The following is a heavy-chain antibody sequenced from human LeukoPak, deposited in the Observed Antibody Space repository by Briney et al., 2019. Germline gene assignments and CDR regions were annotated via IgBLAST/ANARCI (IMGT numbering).Heavy chain of an antibody. CDR3: ARDSSGYSMICDY. CDR1: GFTFIDHY. V-gene: IGHV3-72*01. Sequence: PGGSLRLSCAASGFTFIDHYIDWVRQAPGQGLEWVGRSRDKAHSYSTEYAASVKGRFTVTRDNSKNSLYLQMNALKTEDTAVYYCARDSSGYSMICDYWGQGTLVTVSS. J-gene: IGHJ4*02. CDR2: SRDKAHSYST. D-gene: IGHD3-22*01.